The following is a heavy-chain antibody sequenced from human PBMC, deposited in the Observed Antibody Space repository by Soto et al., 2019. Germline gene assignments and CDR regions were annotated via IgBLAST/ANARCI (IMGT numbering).Heavy chain of an antibody. V-gene: IGHV3-74*01. CDR3: AREGLDTPGFFDV. J-gene: IGHJ3*01. Sequence: TGGSLRLSCAASGFTFSSYWMHWVRQAPGKGLEWVSRIEGDGSSTTSADSVKGRFTVSRDDARNTLYLQMSSLRADDTAIYYCAREGLDTPGFFDVWGQGTMVTVSS. D-gene: IGHD3-16*01. CDR2: IEGDGSST. CDR1: GFTFSSYW.